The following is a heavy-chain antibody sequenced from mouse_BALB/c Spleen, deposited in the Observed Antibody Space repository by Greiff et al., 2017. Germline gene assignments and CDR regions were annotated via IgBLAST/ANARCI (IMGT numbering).Heavy chain of an antibody. D-gene: IGHD3-1*01. CDR1: GYSITSDYA. CDR3: ARGKRDTARPAMDY. Sequence: EVKVEESGPGLVKPSQSLSLTCTVTGYSITSDYAWNWIRQFPGNKLEWMGYISYSGSTSYNPSLKSRISITRDTSKNQFFLQLNSVTTEDTATYYCARGKRDTARPAMDYWGQGTSVTVSS. V-gene: IGHV3-2*02. CDR2: ISYSGST. J-gene: IGHJ4*01.